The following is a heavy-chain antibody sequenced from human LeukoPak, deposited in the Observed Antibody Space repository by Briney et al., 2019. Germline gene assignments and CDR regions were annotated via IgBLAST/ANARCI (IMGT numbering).Heavy chain of an antibody. CDR3: ARDGRYGAGTSDY. Sequence: GGSLRLFCAASGFTFSNFWMSWVRQAPGRGLECVANIKQDGSEKNYVDSVKGRFTISRDNAENSLSLQMNSLRAEDTAIYFCARDGRYGAGTSDYWGQGALVTVSS. J-gene: IGHJ4*02. V-gene: IGHV3-7*01. CDR2: IKQDGSEK. CDR1: GFTFSNFW. D-gene: IGHD3-10*01.